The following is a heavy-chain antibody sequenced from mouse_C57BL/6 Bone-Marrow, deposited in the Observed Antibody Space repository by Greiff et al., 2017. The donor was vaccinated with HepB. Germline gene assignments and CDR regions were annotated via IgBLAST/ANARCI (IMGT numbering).Heavy chain of an antibody. J-gene: IGHJ3*01. Sequence: EVKVVESGGGLVKPGGSLKLSCAASGFTFSDYGMHWVRQAPEKGLEWVAYISSGSSTIYYADTVKGRFTISRDNAKNTLFLQMTSLRSEDTAMYYCARPNFSGWLLSFAYWGQGTLVTVSA. D-gene: IGHD2-3*01. CDR1: GFTFSDYG. CDR3: ARPNFSGWLLSFAY. CDR2: ISSGSSTI. V-gene: IGHV5-17*01.